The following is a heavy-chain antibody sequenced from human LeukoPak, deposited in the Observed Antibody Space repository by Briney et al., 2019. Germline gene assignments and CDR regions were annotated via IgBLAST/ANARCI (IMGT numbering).Heavy chain of an antibody. CDR2: ISSNGGST. CDR3: ARASSGWYGY. J-gene: IGHJ4*02. Sequence: GGSLRLSCSASGFTFSVYTMHWVRQAPGKGLEYVSAISSNGGSTYYANSVKGRFTISRDNSKNTLYLQMGSLRVEDMAVYYCARASSGWYGYWGQGTLVTVSS. V-gene: IGHV3-64*01. D-gene: IGHD6-19*01. CDR1: GFTFSVYT.